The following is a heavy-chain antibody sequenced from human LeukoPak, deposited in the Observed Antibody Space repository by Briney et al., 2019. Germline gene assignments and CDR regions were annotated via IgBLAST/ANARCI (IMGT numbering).Heavy chain of an antibody. CDR3: ARDSSGWHKFDY. CDR2: IYSGGST. Sequence: GGSLTLSCAASGFTVSSNYMSWLRQPPGKGLEWVSVIYSGGSTYYADSVKGRFTISRDNSKNTLYLQMNSLRAEDTAVYYCARDSSGWHKFDYWGQGTLVTVSS. J-gene: IGHJ4*02. D-gene: IGHD6-19*01. V-gene: IGHV3-66*01. CDR1: GFTVSSNY.